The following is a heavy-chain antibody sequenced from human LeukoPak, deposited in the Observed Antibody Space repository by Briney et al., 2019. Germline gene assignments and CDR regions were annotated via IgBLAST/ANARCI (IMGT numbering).Heavy chain of an antibody. CDR3: ARARGYSYGDEVYYYYYYMDV. Sequence: GGSLRLSCAASGFTFSSYAMHWVRQAPGKGLEYVSAISSNGGSTYYANSVKGRFTISRDNSKNTLYLQMGSLRAEDMAVYYCARARGYSYGDEVYYYYYYMDVWGKGTTVTISS. V-gene: IGHV3-64*01. D-gene: IGHD5-18*01. CDR2: ISSNGGST. J-gene: IGHJ6*03. CDR1: GFTFSSYA.